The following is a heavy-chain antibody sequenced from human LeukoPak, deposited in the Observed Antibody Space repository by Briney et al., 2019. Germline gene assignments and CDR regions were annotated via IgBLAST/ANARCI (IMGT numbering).Heavy chain of an antibody. V-gene: IGHV3-23*01. CDR1: GFTFSSYA. CDR3: SKCAVSSWLSYYYYYYMDV. CDR2: ISGSGGGT. Sequence: GGSLRLSCAASGFTFSSYAMSWVRQARGKGLEWVSAISGSGGGTYYVDSVKGRFTISRDNYKKTLYLQMNSLRAEDTAVYYCSKCAVSSWLSYYYYYYMDVWGKGTTVTVSS. J-gene: IGHJ6*03. D-gene: IGHD6-13*01.